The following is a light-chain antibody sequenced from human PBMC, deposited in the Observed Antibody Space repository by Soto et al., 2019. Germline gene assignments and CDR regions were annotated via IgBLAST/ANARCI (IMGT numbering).Light chain of an antibody. CDR1: QSVNSNF. CDR2: GAS. Sequence: ETVLTQSPGTLSLSPGERATLSCRASQSVNSNFLAWYQQKPGQAPRLLIYGASYRATGVPDRFSGSGSGTDFTLTISRLEPEDVAVYYCQQYGTSSMYTFGQGTKLEIK. J-gene: IGKJ2*01. V-gene: IGKV3-20*01. CDR3: QQYGTSSMYT.